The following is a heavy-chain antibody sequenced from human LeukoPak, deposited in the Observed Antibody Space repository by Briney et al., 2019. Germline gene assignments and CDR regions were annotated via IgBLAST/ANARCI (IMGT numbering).Heavy chain of an antibody. D-gene: IGHD4-17*01. J-gene: IGHJ3*02. CDR2: IYYSGST. CDR1: GGSINSYY. Sequence: SETLSLTCTVSGGSINSYYWSWIRQPPGKGLEWIGYIYYSGSTNYNPSLKSRVTISVDTSKNQFSLKLSSVTAADTAVYYCARDGHDYADIWGQGTMVTVSS. CDR3: ARDGHDYADI. V-gene: IGHV4-59*01.